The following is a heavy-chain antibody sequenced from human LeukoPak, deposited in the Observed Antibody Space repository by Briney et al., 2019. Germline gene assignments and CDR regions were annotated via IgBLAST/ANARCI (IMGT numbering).Heavy chain of an antibody. D-gene: IGHD5-18*01. CDR1: GGSISSSSYY. J-gene: IGHJ4*02. Sequence: PSETLSLTCTVSGGSISSSSYYWGWIRQPPGKGLEWIGSIYYSGSTYYNPSLKSRVTISVDTSKNQFSLKLSSVTAADTAVYYCARDLSRIHLWSNPYFDYWGQGTLVTVSS. CDR2: IYYSGST. CDR3: ARDLSRIHLWSNPYFDY. V-gene: IGHV4-39*07.